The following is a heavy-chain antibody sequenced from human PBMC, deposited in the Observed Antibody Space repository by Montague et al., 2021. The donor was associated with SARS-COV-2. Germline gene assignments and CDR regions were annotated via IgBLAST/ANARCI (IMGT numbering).Heavy chain of an antibody. CDR3: ARFWSGYVDK. Sequence: SETLSLTCSFSGGSIRSYYWSWIRLPPGKPLEWLGYIYYNGETTHNPSLKSRVTISVDTSRSQFSLRLTSVTAADTAVYFCARFWSGYVDKWGQGTLVTVSS. J-gene: IGHJ4*02. V-gene: IGHV4-59*01. D-gene: IGHD3-3*01. CDR1: GGSIRSYY. CDR2: IYYNGET.